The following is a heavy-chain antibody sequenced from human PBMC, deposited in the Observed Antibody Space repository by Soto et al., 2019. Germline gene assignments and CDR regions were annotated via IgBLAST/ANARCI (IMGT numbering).Heavy chain of an antibody. CDR1: GYSFTSYW. J-gene: IGHJ6*02. Sequence: GESLKISCKGSGYSFTSYWIGWVRQMPGKGLEWMGIIYPGDYDTRYSPSFQGQVTISADKSISTAYLQWSSLKASDTAMYYCARHLKQVGATEFYYYGMDVWGQGTTVTVSS. CDR3: ARHLKQVGATEFYYYGMDV. CDR2: IYPGDYDT. V-gene: IGHV5-51*01. D-gene: IGHD1-26*01.